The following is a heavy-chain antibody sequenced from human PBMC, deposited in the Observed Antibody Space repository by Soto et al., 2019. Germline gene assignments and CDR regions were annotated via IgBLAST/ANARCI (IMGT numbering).Heavy chain of an antibody. CDR2: INHSGST. CDR3: ARRRGGITMVRGVITLDY. V-gene: IGHV4-34*01. J-gene: IGHJ4*02. Sequence: SGTLSLTCAVYGGSFSGYYWSWIRQPPGKGQEWIGEINHSGSTNYNPSLKSRVTISVDTSKNQFSLKLSSVTAADTAVYYCARRRGGITMVRGVITLDYWGQGTLVTVSS. D-gene: IGHD3-10*01. CDR1: GGSFSGYY.